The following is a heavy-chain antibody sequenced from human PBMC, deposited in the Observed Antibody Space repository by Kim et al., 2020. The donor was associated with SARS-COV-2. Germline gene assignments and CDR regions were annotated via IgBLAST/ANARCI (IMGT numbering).Heavy chain of an antibody. J-gene: IGHJ5*02. V-gene: IGHV1-18*01. CDR3: ARDSSSWYNWFDP. D-gene: IGHD6-13*01. Sequence: YAQKLQGRVTMPTDTSTSTAYMELRSLRSDDTAVYYCARDSSSWYNWFDPWGQGTLVTVSS.